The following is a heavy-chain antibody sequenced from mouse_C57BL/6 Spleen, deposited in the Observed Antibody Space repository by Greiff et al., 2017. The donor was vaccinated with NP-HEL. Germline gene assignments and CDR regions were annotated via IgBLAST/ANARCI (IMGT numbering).Heavy chain of an antibody. J-gene: IGHJ3*01. CDR3: ARDSKSWFAY. D-gene: IGHD2-5*01. CDR2: INPNNGGT. Sequence: VQLQQSGPELVKPGASVKMSCKASGYTFTDYNMHWVQQSPGKSLEWIGYINPNNGGTSYNQKFKGKATLTVNKSSSTAYMELRSLTSEESAVYYCARDSKSWFAYWGQGTLVTVSA. CDR1: GYTFTDYN. V-gene: IGHV1-22*01.